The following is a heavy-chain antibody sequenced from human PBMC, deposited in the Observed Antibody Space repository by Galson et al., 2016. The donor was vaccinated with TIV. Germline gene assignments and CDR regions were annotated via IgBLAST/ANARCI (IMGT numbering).Heavy chain of an antibody. CDR2: FDPENDRA. D-gene: IGHD7-27*01. Sequence: SVKVSCKVSGYTLSDLSMHWVRQAPGKGLEWMGGFDPENDRAIYAQRFKGRVTMTDDTSTDTSSLELRRLRSDDTAVYFCATARLGISNYVDSWGQGNLVTVSS. CDR3: ATARLGISNYVDS. J-gene: IGHJ4*02. V-gene: IGHV1-24*01. CDR1: GYTLSDLS.